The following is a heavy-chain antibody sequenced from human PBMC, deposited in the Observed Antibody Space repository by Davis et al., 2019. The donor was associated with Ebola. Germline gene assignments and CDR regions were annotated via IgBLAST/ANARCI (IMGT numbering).Heavy chain of an antibody. J-gene: IGHJ4*02. V-gene: IGHV4-59*08. D-gene: IGHD1-26*01. Sequence: MPSETLSLTCTVSGGSISSYYWSWIRQPPGKGLEWIGYIYYSGSTNYNPSLKSRVTISVDTSKNQFSLKLSSVTAADTAVYYCARHRVGATHFDYWGQGTLVTVSS. CDR1: GGSISSYY. CDR2: IYYSGST. CDR3: ARHRVGATHFDY.